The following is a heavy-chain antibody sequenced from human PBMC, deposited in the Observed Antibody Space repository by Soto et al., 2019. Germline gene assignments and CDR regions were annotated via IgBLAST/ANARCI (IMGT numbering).Heavy chain of an antibody. Sequence: EVQLLESGGGLVQPGGSLRLSCAASGFTFSNYAMSWVRQTPGKGLEWVSGISGSGVSAYYADSVKGRFTISRDNSKNTLYLQMNSLRDEDTAIYYCAKNSREYSYGAIDYWGQGTLVTVSS. CDR1: GFTFSNYA. V-gene: IGHV3-23*01. CDR3: AKNSREYSYGAIDY. CDR2: ISGSGVSA. D-gene: IGHD5-18*01. J-gene: IGHJ4*02.